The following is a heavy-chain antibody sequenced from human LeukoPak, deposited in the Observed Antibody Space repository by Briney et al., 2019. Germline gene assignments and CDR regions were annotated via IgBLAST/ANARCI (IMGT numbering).Heavy chain of an antibody. V-gene: IGHV3-21*01. Sequence: GGSLRLSCAASGFTFSSYSMNWVRQAPGKGLEWVSSISSSSGSYIYYADSVKGRFTISRDNAKNSLYLQMNSLRAEDTAVYCCARVRDSSGYYPGYWGQGTLVTVSS. CDR1: GFTFSSYS. J-gene: IGHJ4*02. CDR3: ARVRDSSGYYPGY. D-gene: IGHD3-22*01. CDR2: ISSSSGSYI.